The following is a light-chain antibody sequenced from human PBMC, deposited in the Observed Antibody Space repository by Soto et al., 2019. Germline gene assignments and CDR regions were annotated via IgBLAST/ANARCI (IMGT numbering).Light chain of an antibody. Sequence: IQTTQSPSTPSASVGDRVTITCRASQSISSWLAWYQQKPGKAPKLLIYDASSLESGVPSRFSGSGSGTEFTLTISSLQPDDFATYYCQQYNSYWTFGQGTKVDIK. CDR3: QQYNSYWT. V-gene: IGKV1-5*01. CDR2: DAS. J-gene: IGKJ1*01. CDR1: QSISSW.